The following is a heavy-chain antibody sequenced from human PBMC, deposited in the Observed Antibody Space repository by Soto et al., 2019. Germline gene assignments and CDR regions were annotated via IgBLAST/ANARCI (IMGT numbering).Heavy chain of an antibody. Sequence: PGVSLRLSCAASGFSFGNHAMSWFRQAPGKGLEWLSGISGSAGTIYYADSAKGRFIISRDNSHNTLHLQMSSLRAEDTAVYYCANWGKSGSDYWGQGTLVTVS. V-gene: IGHV3-23*01. CDR3: ANWGKSGSDY. D-gene: IGHD3-16*01. CDR2: ISGSAGTI. J-gene: IGHJ4*02. CDR1: GFSFGNHA.